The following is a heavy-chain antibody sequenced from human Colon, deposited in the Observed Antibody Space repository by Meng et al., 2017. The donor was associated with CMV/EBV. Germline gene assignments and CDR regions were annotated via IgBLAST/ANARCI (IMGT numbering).Heavy chain of an antibody. D-gene: IGHD2/OR15-2a*01. Sequence: GESLKISCAASGFTFSSYAMSWVRQAPGKGLEWVSAISGSGGSTYYADSVKGRFTISRDNSKNTLYLQMNSLRTEDTAVYYCAKFLSHYFDYWGQGTLVTVSS. J-gene: IGHJ4*02. V-gene: IGHV3-23*01. CDR2: ISGSGGST. CDR3: AKFLSHYFDY. CDR1: GFTFSSYA.